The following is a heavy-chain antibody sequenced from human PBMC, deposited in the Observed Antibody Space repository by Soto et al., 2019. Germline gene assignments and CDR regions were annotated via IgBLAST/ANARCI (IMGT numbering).Heavy chain of an antibody. D-gene: IGHD6-19*01. V-gene: IGHV4-31*03. Sequence: SLTCTVSGGSISSDTDYWSWIRQHPGKGLEWIGYIYYSGSTYYNPSLKSRVTISVDTSKNQFSLKLSSVTAADTAVYYCARGPGSGWYDYWGQGPLVTVSS. CDR3: ARGPGSGWYDY. J-gene: IGHJ4*02. CDR1: GGSISSDTDY. CDR2: IYYSGST.